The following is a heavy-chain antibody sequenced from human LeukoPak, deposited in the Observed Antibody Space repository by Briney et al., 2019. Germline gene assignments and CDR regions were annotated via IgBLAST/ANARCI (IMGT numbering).Heavy chain of an antibody. Sequence: GASVKVSCKASGYTFISYGISWVRQAPGQGLEWMGWISAYNGNTNYAQKLQGRVTMTRDTSISTAYMELSRLRSDDTAVYYCARGLYDYVWGSYRFDYWGQGTLVTVSS. CDR3: ARGLYDYVWGSYRFDY. CDR1: GYTFISYG. CDR2: ISAYNGNT. V-gene: IGHV1-18*01. D-gene: IGHD3-16*02. J-gene: IGHJ4*02.